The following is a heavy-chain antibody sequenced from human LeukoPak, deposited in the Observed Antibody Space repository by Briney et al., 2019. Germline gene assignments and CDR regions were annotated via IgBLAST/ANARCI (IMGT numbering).Heavy chain of an antibody. Sequence: SETLSLTCAVYGGSFSGYYWSWIRQPPGKGLEWIGEINHSGSTNYNPSLKSRVTISVDTSKNQFSLKLSPVTAADTAVYYCARGYGPGSSYWGQGTLVTVSS. CDR1: GGSFSGYY. CDR3: ARGYGPGSSY. CDR2: INHSGST. J-gene: IGHJ4*02. V-gene: IGHV4-34*01. D-gene: IGHD3-10*01.